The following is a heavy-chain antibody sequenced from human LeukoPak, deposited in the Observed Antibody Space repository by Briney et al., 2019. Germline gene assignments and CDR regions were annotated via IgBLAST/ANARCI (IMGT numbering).Heavy chain of an antibody. J-gene: IGHJ4*02. D-gene: IGHD3-3*01. CDR1: GGSFRGYY. V-gene: IGHV4-34*01. Sequence: SETLSLTCAVYGGSFRGYYWSWIRQPPGKGLEWIGEINHSGSTNYNPSLKSRVTISLDTSKNQFSLKLSSVTAADTAVYYCARNITIFGVVKSRGQGTLVTVSS. CDR3: ARNITIFGVVKS. CDR2: INHSGST.